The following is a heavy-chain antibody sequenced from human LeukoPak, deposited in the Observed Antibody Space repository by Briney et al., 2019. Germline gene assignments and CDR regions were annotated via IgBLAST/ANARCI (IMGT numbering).Heavy chain of an antibody. D-gene: IGHD2-15*01. V-gene: IGHV1-18*01. CDR3: ARGDCSGGSCFLPEYFQH. CDR2: ISAYNGDT. J-gene: IGHJ1*01. CDR1: GYTLTSFS. Sequence: GASVKVSCKASGYTLTSFSVSWVRQAPVQGLEWMGWISAYNGDTNYAQKLQGRVTMTTDTSTNTAYMELRSLRSDDTAVYYCARGDCSGGSCFLPEYFQHWGQGTLVTVSS.